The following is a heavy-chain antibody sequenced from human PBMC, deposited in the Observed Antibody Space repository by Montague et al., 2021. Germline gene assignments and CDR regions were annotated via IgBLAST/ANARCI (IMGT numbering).Heavy chain of an antibody. CDR2: VYSSGST. D-gene: IGHD6-13*01. J-gene: IGHJ4*02. Sequence: SETLSLTCSVSGDSITGYYWSWIRPPPGKGLEWIGYVYSSGSTSYNPSLKSRVIISVESAKNHIPLTLNSATAADTAVYYCARGHGYDSSWFYWGQGTLIFVSA. V-gene: IGHV4-59*12. CDR1: GDSITGYY. CDR3: ARGHGYDSSWFY.